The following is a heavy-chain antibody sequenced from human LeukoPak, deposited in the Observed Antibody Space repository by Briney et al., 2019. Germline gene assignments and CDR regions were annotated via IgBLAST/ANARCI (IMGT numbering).Heavy chain of an antibody. CDR1: GGSISSSSYY. V-gene: IGHV4-39*07. J-gene: IGHJ3*02. Sequence: KPSETLSLTCTVSGGSISSSSYYWGWIRQPPGKGLEWIGSIYYSGSTYYNPSLKSRVTISVDTSKNQFSLKLSSVTAADTAVYYCARGQPVVVVMGILVAFDIWGQGTMVTVSS. D-gene: IGHD3-22*01. CDR2: IYYSGST. CDR3: ARGQPVVVVMGILVAFDI.